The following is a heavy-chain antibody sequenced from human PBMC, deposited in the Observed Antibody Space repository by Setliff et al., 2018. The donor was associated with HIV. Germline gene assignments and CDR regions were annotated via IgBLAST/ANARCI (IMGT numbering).Heavy chain of an antibody. CDR3: ARGYGGTYYSDSSGYYYKVDAFDI. CDR2: IFYGGRT. J-gene: IGHJ3*02. V-gene: IGHV4-39*07. Sequence: PSETLSLTCTVSGGSISSGTYYWGWIRQPPGKGLEWIGSIFYGGRTYYNPSLRSRLTMSVDTSKIQSSLELRSLTAADTAVYYCARGYGGTYYSDSSGYYYKVDAFDIWGQGTVVTVSS. D-gene: IGHD3-22*01. CDR1: GGSISSGTYY.